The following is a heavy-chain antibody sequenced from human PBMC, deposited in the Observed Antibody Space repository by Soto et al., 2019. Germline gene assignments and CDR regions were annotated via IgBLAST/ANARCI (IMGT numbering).Heavy chain of an antibody. CDR2: LTPGGETT. D-gene: IGHD1-26*01. CDR1: GFTFSSFA. J-gene: IGHJ4*02. Sequence: EVHLLQSGGGLVQPGGSLRLSCAASGFTFSSFAMTWVRQAPGAGLEWVSALTPGGETTYYIASVRGRFTISRDNARDTLYLQMNSLTAADTAVYYCAKDSPVSGNYQDLVYWGQGTLVTVSS. CDR3: AKDSPVSGNYQDLVY. V-gene: IGHV3-23*01.